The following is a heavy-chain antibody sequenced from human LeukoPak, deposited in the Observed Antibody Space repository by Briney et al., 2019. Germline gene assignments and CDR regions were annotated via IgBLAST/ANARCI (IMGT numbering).Heavy chain of an antibody. Sequence: LRLSWAASGFTFDDYGMHWVRQVPGKGREWIGCIHYTGKNYYNPSLKSRVTMSVDMSKSQFSLKLSSVTAPDTAVYYCAKWHEGQLAFDSWGQGTLVTVSS. CDR3: AKWHEGQLAFDS. CDR2: IHYTGKN. J-gene: IGHJ4*02. V-gene: IGHV4-30-2*02. CDR1: GFTFDDYG. D-gene: IGHD1-1*01.